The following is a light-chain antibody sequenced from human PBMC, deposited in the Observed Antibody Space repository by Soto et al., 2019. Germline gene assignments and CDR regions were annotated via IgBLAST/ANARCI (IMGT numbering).Light chain of an antibody. CDR2: AVS. J-gene: IGLJ2*01. CDR3: SSYAGSDNVV. Sequence: QSALTQPPSASGSPGQSVTISCTGTSSDVGGYDYVSWYQQHPGKAPKLMIYAVSQRPSGVPDRFSGSKSGNTASLTVSGLQAEDEAEYYCSSYAGSDNVVFGGGTKVTVL. CDR1: SSDVGGYDY. V-gene: IGLV2-8*01.